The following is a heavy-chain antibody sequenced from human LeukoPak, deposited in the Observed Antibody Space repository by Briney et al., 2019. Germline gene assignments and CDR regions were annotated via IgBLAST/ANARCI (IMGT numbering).Heavy chain of an antibody. CDR1: GFTFSSYS. CDR3: ARDQAAGRAFDI. J-gene: IGHJ3*02. Sequence: GGSLRLSCAASGFTFSSYSMNWVRQAPGKGLEWVSSISSSSSYIYYADSVKGRFTISRDNAKNSLYLQMNSLRAEDTAVYYCARDQAAGRAFDIWGQGTMVTVSS. CDR2: ISSSSSYI. V-gene: IGHV3-21*01. D-gene: IGHD6-13*01.